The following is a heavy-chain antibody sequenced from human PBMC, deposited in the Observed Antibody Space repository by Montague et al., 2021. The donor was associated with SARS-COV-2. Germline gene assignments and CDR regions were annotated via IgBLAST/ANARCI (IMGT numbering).Heavy chain of an antibody. Sequence: SETLSLTCSVSGASISNSYWTWIRQPPGKGLEWIGFISYTGRTDYNPSLNSRITISLGTSENQFSLKLSSVTAADTAVYYCARQSNTVRRIHADTWGQGMLVTVSS. V-gene: IGHV4-59*08. CDR3: ARQSNTVRRIHADT. D-gene: IGHD2/OR15-2a*01. CDR2: ISYTGRT. J-gene: IGHJ5*02. CDR1: GASISNSY.